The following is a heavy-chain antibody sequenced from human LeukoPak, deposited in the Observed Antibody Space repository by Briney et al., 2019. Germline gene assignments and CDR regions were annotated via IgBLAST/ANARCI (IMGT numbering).Heavy chain of an antibody. CDR1: GGSISSYH. CDR2: IYYSGST. CDR3: ARDPTGIYYFDY. V-gene: IGHV4-59*01. J-gene: IGHJ4*02. D-gene: IGHD1-1*01. Sequence: SETLSLTCTVSGGSISSYHWSWIRQPPGKGLEWIGYIYYSGSTNYNPSLKSRVTISVDTSKNQFSLKLSSVTAADTAVYYCARDPTGIYYFDYWGQGTLVTVSS.